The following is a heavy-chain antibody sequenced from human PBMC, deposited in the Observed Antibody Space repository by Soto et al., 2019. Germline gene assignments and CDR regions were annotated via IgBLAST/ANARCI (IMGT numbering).Heavy chain of an antibody. CDR1: GGTFSSYA. D-gene: IGHD4-4*01. CDR3: ARPRFIYRNSAPHYYYGMEV. Sequence: QVQLVQSGAEVKKPGSSVKVSCKASGGTFSSYAISWVRQAPGQGLEWMGGISPIFSTANYAQKFQGRVTITPDYTTSSAYMEVSSLRSEDTAVYYCARPRFIYRNSAPHYYYGMEVWGQGTTVTVSS. CDR2: ISPIFSTA. J-gene: IGHJ6*02. V-gene: IGHV1-69*01.